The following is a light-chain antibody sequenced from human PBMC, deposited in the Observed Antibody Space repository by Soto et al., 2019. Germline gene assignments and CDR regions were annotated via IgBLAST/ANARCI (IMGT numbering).Light chain of an antibody. CDR2: EVS. CDR1: STDFVSYNR. J-gene: IGLJ1*01. V-gene: IGLV2-18*02. CDR3: SSYAGSNNFV. Sequence: QSALTQPPSVSGSPGQSVTISCTGTSTDFVSYNRVSWYQQPPGTAPKLMIYEVSKRPSGVPDRFSGSKSGNTASLTVSGLQAEDEADYYCSSYAGSNNFVFGTGTKLTVL.